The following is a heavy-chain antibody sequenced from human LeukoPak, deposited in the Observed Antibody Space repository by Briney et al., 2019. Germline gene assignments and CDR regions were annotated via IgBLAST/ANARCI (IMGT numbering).Heavy chain of an antibody. CDR1: GGSISSYY. V-gene: IGHV4-34*01. Sequence: PSETLSLTCTVSGGSISSYYWSWICQPPGKGLEWIGEINHSGSTNYNPSLKSRVTISVDTSKNQFSLKLSSVTAADTAVYYCARHRCSGGSCYPMNWFDPWGQGTLVTVSS. D-gene: IGHD2-15*01. CDR2: INHSGST. CDR3: ARHRCSGGSCYPMNWFDP. J-gene: IGHJ5*02.